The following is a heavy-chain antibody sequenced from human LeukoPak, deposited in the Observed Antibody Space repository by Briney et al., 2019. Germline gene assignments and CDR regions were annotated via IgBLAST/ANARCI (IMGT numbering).Heavy chain of an antibody. CDR3: AREVVGVTGREFDY. D-gene: IGHD3-10*01. V-gene: IGHV1-69*05. J-gene: IGHJ4*02. Sequence: SVKVSCKASGGTFSSYAISWVRQAPGQGLEWMGGIIPIFGTANYAQKFQGRVTITTDESTSTAYMELSSLRSEGRAVYYGAREVVGVTGREFDYWGQGTLVTVSS. CDR1: GGTFSSYA. CDR2: IIPIFGTA.